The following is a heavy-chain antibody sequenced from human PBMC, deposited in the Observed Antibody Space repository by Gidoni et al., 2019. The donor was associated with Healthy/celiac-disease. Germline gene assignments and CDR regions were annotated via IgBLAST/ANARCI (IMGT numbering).Heavy chain of an antibody. CDR3: ARVNHYYDSSGYYVDAFDI. V-gene: IGHV2-26*01. J-gene: IGHJ3*02. CDR1: GFSLSNSRMG. D-gene: IGHD3-22*01. Sequence: QVTLKESGPVLVQPPETLTLTCPVSGFSLSNSRMGVSCIRQPPGKALEWLAHIFSNDENSYSTSLKSRLNSSKDTSKSQVVLTMTNMDPVDTATYYCARVNHYYDSSGYYVDAFDIWGQGTMVTVSS. CDR2: IFSNDEN.